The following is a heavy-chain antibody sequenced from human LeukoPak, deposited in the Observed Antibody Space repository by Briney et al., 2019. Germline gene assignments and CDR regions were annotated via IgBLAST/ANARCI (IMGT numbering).Heavy chain of an antibody. J-gene: IGHJ4*02. CDR1: GFTVSSNY. Sequence: GGSLRLSCAASGFTVSSNYMSWVRQAPGKGLEWVSVIYSGGSTYYADSVKGRFTISRDNSKNTLYLQMNSLRAEDTAVYYCARSREQWLTPFDYWGQGTLVTVSS. CDR2: IYSGGST. CDR3: ARSREQWLTPFDY. V-gene: IGHV3-53*01. D-gene: IGHD6-19*01.